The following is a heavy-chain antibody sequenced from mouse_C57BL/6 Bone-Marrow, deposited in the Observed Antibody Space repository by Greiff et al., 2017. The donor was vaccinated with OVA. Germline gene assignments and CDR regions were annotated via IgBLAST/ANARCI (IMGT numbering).Heavy chain of an antibody. CDR3: ARLGGNYPPLFDY. D-gene: IGHD2-1*01. CDR1: GYTFTSYW. Sequence: QVQLQQPGAELVKPGASVKMSCKASGYTFTSYWITWVKQRPGQGLEWIGDIYPGSGSTNYNEKFKSKATLTVDTSSGTAYMQLSSLTSEDSAVYYCARLGGNYPPLFDYWGQGTTLTVSS. V-gene: IGHV1-55*01. J-gene: IGHJ2*01. CDR2: IYPGSGST.